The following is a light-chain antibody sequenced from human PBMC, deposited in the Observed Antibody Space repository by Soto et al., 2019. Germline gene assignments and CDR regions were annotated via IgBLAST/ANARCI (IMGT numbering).Light chain of an antibody. J-gene: IGKJ1*01. CDR1: QTSATY. CDR2: EAS. CDR3: QQTYTNPQT. Sequence: IQLTQSPSSLSSSVLYIFTVTCLASQTSATYIKWYQQKSGSAPRLLIYEASGLQSGVPSRFSGSGSGTHFALTISNFQPEDSATYFCQQTYTNPQTFGQGTKVDI. V-gene: IGKV1-39*01.